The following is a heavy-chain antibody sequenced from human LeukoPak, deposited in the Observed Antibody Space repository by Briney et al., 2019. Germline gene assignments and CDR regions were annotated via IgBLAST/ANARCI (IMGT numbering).Heavy chain of an antibody. CDR2: ISGSGGST. D-gene: IGHD3-10*01. V-gene: IGHV3-23*01. CDR1: RFTFNTYA. CDR3: AKGLVRGVNSYYFDY. J-gene: IGHJ4*02. Sequence: GGSLRLSCVASRFTFNTYAVNWVRQAPGKGLEWVSVISGSGGSTYYADSVKGRFTISRDNSKNTLYLQMNSLRAEDTAVYYCAKGLVRGVNSYYFDYWGQGTLVTVSS.